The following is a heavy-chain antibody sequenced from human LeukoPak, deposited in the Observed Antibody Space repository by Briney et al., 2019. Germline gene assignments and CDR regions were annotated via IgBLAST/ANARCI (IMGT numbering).Heavy chain of an antibody. Sequence: SETLSLTCTVSGGSISSYYWSWIRQPPGKGLEWIGYIYYSGSTNYKSSLKSRVTMSVDTSKNQFSLKLSSVTAADTAVYFCARGGWSMDYWGQGALVTVSP. V-gene: IGHV4-59*08. CDR2: IYYSGST. D-gene: IGHD6-19*01. J-gene: IGHJ4*02. CDR3: ARGGWSMDY. CDR1: GGSISSYY.